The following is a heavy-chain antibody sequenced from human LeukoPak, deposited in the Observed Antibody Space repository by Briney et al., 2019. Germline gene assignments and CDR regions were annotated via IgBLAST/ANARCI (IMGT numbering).Heavy chain of an antibody. CDR2: LSKSGNT. CDR3: ARARYVNSFYAFDI. D-gene: IGHD3-9*01. V-gene: IGHV4-59*01. J-gene: IGHJ3*02. CDR1: GGSLSSYY. Sequence: SETLSLTCTVSGGSLSSYYWSWIRLPRERALEWIGYLSKSGNTNYSPSLKSRVTIFGDTSKNQFFLKLSSVTAADTAVYYCARARYVNSFYAFDIWGQGTLVTVSS.